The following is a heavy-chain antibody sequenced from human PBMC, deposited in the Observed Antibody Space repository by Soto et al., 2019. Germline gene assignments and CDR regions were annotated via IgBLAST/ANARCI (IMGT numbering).Heavy chain of an antibody. CDR3: ARVRGIAAAGAFDI. J-gene: IGHJ3*02. CDR1: GFTFSSYG. D-gene: IGHD6-13*01. Sequence: GGSLRLSCAASGFTFSSYGMHWVRQAPGKGLEWVAIIWYDGSNKYYADSVKGRFTISRDNSKNTLYLQMNSLRAEDTAVYYCARVRGIAAAGAFDIWGQGTMVTVSS. CDR2: IWYDGSNK. V-gene: IGHV3-33*01.